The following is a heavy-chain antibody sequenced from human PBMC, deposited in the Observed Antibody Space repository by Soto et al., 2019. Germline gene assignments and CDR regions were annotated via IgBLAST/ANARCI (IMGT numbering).Heavy chain of an antibody. CDR2: ISGSGSGT. Sequence: EVQLLESGGGLVQPGGSLRLSCGASGFTFNSYAVSWVRQAPGKGLQWVSTISGSGSGTYYADSVKGRFIISRDNSKNTLYLQLNSLRAEDTAAYFCAKDIGDIVVIPPSISAYYALHVWGQGTTVTVSS. J-gene: IGHJ6*02. CDR3: AKDIGDIVVIPPSISAYYALHV. V-gene: IGHV3-23*01. CDR1: GFTFNSYA. D-gene: IGHD2-15*01.